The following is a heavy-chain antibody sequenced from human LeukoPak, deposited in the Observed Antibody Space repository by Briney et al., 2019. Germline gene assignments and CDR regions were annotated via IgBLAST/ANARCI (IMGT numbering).Heavy chain of an antibody. CDR3: ARGRRYCTNSMCYSNYYYMDV. J-gene: IGHJ6*03. Sequence: ASVKVSCKTSGYTFTSYDINWVRQATGQGLEWMGWMNPNSGHTGYAQKFQGRVTMTRNTSISTAYMELSSLRSEDTAVYYCARGRRYCTNSMCYSNYYYMDVWGKGTTVTVSS. CDR1: GYTFTSYD. D-gene: IGHD2-8*01. V-gene: IGHV1-8*01. CDR2: MNPNSGHT.